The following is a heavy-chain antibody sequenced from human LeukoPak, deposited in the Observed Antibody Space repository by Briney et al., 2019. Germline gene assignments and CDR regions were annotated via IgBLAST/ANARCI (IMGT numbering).Heavy chain of an antibody. CDR1: GGSISRSRCY. J-gene: IGHJ4*02. CDR3: AIVGCSGSDYFTDY. D-gene: IGHD5-12*01. Sequence: SETLSLTCSVSGGSISRSRCYWGWSRQPPGTGLEWIGTIYNNGDTYYNPSLKSRLTISVDTSKNQFSLELTSVTAADTAVYYCAIVGCSGSDYFTDYWGQGTLVTVSS. V-gene: IGHV4-39*01. CDR2: IYNNGDT.